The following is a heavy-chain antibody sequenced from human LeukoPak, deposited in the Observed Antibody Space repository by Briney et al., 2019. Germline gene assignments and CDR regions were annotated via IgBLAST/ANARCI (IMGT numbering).Heavy chain of an antibody. CDR2: ISAYNGNT. D-gene: IGHD3-10*01. Sequence: ASVKVSCKASGYTFTSYGISWVRQAPGQGLEWMGWISAYNGNTNYAQKLQGRVTMTTDTSTSTAYMELRSLGSDDTAVYYCARVFSPYGSGSYSDWGQGTLVTVSS. J-gene: IGHJ4*02. V-gene: IGHV1-18*04. CDR3: ARVFSPYGSGSYSD. CDR1: GYTFTSYG.